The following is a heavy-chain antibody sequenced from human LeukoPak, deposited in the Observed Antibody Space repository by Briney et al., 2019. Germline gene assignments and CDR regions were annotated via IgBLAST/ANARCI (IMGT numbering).Heavy chain of an antibody. V-gene: IGHV1-2*02. CDR2: INPNSGGT. J-gene: IGHJ6*02. D-gene: IGHD3-3*01. CDR3: ARTLLYYDFWSGYWPSGYYGMDV. Sequence: ASVKVSCKASGGTFSSYAISWVRQAPGQGLEWMGWINPNSGGTNYAQKFQGRVTMTRDTSISTAYMELSRLRSDDTAVYYCARTLLYYDFWSGYWPSGYYGMDVWGQGTTVTVSS. CDR1: GGTFSSYA.